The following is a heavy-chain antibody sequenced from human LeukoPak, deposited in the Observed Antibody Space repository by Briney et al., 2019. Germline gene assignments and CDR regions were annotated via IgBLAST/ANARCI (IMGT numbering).Heavy chain of an antibody. CDR2: IYPGDSDT. J-gene: IGHJ4*02. V-gene: IGHV5-51*01. Sequence: GESLKISCKGSGYRFSSNWIGWVRQMPGKGLEWMGIIYPGDSDTRYSPSFQGQVTISADKSISTAFLQWSSLKASDTAMYYCARSTTPADYWGQGTLVTVSS. CDR3: ARSTTPADY. D-gene: IGHD4-17*01. CDR1: GYRFSSNW.